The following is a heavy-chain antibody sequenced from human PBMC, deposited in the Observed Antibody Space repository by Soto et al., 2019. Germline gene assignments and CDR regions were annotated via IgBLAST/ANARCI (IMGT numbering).Heavy chain of an antibody. CDR1: GGTFSSYA. CDR2: IIPIFGTA. D-gene: IGHD1-1*01. V-gene: IGHV1-69*13. CDR3: ARPLDHYYYYYGMDV. Sequence: ASVKVCCKASGGTFSSYAISWVRQAPGQGLEWMGGIIPIFGTANYAQKFQGRVTITADESTSTAYMELSSLRSEDTAVYYCARPLDHYYYYYGMDVWGQGTTVTVSS. J-gene: IGHJ6*02.